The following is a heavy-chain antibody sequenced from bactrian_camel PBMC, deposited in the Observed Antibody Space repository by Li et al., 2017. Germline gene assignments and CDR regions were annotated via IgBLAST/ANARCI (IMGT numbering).Heavy chain of an antibody. D-gene: IGHD4*01. Sequence: HVQLVESGGGSVEAGGSLRLSCTASGATASDYCMGWFRQAPGKERGAVASIRSRTSNTYYNDSVKGRFTISRDNAKRRLVLKMNNLNPNDTGTYYCARERPARSCRSGFDSFGHAFTYWGKGTQVTVS. CDR2: IRSRTSNT. J-gene: IGHJ4*01. CDR3: ARERPARSCRSGFDSFGHAFTY. CDR1: GATASDYC. V-gene: IGHV3-2*01.